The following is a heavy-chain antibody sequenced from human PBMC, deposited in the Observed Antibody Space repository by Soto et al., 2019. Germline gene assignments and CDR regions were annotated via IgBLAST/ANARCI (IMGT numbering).Heavy chain of an antibody. D-gene: IGHD4-4*01. CDR1: GGSISSSIYY. CDR3: ARNPFDYSNYVHFSHFDY. V-gene: IGHV4-39*01. Sequence: PSETLSLTCTVSGGSISSSIYYWGWIRQPPGKGLEWIGSIYYSGSTYYNPSLKSRVTISVDTSKNQFSLKLSSVTAADTAVYYCARNPFDYSNYVHFSHFDYWGQGTLVTVSS. CDR2: IYYSGST. J-gene: IGHJ4*02.